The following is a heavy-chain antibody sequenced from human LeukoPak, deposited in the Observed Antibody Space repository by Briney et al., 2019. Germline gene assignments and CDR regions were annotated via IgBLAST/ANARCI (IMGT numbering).Heavy chain of an antibody. CDR2: IYSGCST. V-gene: IGHV3-66*01. J-gene: IGHJ6*02. CDR3: ARDMRTYYDTHYGMDV. D-gene: IGHD3-22*01. Sequence: GGYLRLSCAASGFTVSSNYMSWVRQAPGKGLEWVSVIYSGCSTYYADSVKGRFTISRDNSKNTLYLQMNSLRAEDTAVYYCARDMRTYYDTHYGMDVWGQGTTVTVSS. CDR1: GFTVSSNY.